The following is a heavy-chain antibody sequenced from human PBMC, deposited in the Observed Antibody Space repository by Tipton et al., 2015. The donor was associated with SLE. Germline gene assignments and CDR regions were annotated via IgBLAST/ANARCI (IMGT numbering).Heavy chain of an antibody. D-gene: IGHD6-6*01. CDR3: ARVRGSASSWYFDL. V-gene: IGHV4-61*03. J-gene: IGHJ2*01. Sequence: TLSLTCTVSGGSVSSGSYYWSWIRQPPGKGLEWIGYIYYSGSTNYNPSLKSRVTISIDKSKNRFSLKLNSVTAADTAVYYCARVRGSASSWYFDLWGRGTVVTVSS. CDR2: IYYSGST. CDR1: GGSVSSGSYY.